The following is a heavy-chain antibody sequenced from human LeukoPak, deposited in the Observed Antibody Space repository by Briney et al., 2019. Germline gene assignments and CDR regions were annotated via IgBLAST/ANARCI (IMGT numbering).Heavy chain of an antibody. CDR1: GFTFSDHA. CDR2: ISDRGTSI. J-gene: IGHJ4*02. D-gene: IGHD3-3*01. Sequence: PGGSLRLSCAASGFTFSDHAMTWVHQAPGKGLEWVSNISDRGTSINYAVSVKGRFSISRDNAKNTLYLQMNSLRDEDTAVYYCVKNDTSGVGLDYWGQGSLVTVSS. V-gene: IGHV3-23*01. CDR3: VKNDTSGVGLDY.